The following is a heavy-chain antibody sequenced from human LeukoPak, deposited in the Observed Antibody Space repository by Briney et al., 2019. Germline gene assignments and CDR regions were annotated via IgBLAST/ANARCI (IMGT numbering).Heavy chain of an antibody. CDR2: IPYDGSNK. Sequence: GRSLRFSCAASGFTFSSYAMHWVRQAPGKGLEWVAVIPYDGSNKYYADSVKGRFTISRDNSKNTLYLQMNSLRAEDTAVYYCARERPRNTYYDSSGAFDIWGQGTMVTVSS. D-gene: IGHD3-22*01. J-gene: IGHJ3*02. CDR3: ARERPRNTYYDSSGAFDI. CDR1: GFTFSSYA. V-gene: IGHV3-30-3*01.